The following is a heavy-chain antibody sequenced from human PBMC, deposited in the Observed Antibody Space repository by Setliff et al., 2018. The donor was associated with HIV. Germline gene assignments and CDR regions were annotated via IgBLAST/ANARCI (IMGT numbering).Heavy chain of an antibody. V-gene: IGHV3-30*02. CDR1: GFTFSVHG. Sequence: GESLKISCAASGFTFSVHGMHWVRQAPGKGLEWVAFINYDESSEYYADSVKGRVSISRDNSENTVDLHMNSLRTEDTAVYYCAKDGDYRNGDYDAFDIWGRGTMVTVSS. D-gene: IGHD4-4*01. CDR2: INYDESSE. CDR3: AKDGDYRNGDYDAFDI. J-gene: IGHJ3*02.